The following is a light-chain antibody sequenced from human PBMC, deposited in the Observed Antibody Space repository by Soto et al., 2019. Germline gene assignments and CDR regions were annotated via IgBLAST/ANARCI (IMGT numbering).Light chain of an antibody. Sequence: ALTQPPSASGSPGQSVTISCTGTSSDVGGYNYVSWYQQHPGKAPKLMIYEVFKRPSGVPDRFSGSKSGNTASLTVSGLQAEDEADYYCSSYAASDNFVVFGGGTKVTVL. J-gene: IGLJ2*01. CDR2: EVF. V-gene: IGLV2-8*01. CDR1: SSDVGGYNY. CDR3: SSYAASDNFVV.